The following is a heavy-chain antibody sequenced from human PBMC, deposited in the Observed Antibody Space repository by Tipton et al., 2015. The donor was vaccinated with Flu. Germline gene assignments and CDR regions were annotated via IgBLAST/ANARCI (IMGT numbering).Heavy chain of an antibody. CDR1: GYSISSGGAY. CDR3: ARDQGFGDGLTYDYYDMDV. V-gene: IGHV4-31*03. J-gene: IGHJ6*02. Sequence: TLSLTCTVSGYSISSGGAYWSWIRQHPGKGLEWIGCIYYSGSTYYNPSLKSRITISVDTSRNQFSLRLNSLTAADTAVYYCARDQGFGDGLTYDYYDMDVWGQGTTVTVSS. D-gene: IGHD3-10*01. CDR2: IYYSGST.